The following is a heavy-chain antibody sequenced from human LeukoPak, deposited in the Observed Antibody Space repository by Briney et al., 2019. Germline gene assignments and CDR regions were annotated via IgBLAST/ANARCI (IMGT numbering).Heavy chain of an antibody. D-gene: IGHD3-10*01. Sequence: SQTLSLTCTVSGGPISSGSYYWSWIRQPAGKGLEWIGRIYTSGSTNYNPSLKSRVTISVDTSKNQISLKLSSVTAADTAVYYCARRRTQRLLLLWFGDPHGGQGGYFDYWGQGTLVTVSS. CDR1: GGPISSGSYY. CDR2: IYTSGST. J-gene: IGHJ4*02. V-gene: IGHV4-61*02. CDR3: ARRRTQRLLLLWFGDPHGGQGGYFDY.